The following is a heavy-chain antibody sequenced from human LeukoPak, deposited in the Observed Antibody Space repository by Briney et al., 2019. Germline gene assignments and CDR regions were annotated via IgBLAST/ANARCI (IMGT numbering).Heavy chain of an antibody. Sequence: GGSLRLSCAASGFSFGDFGMSWVRQAPGKGLEWVAVISYDGSNKYYADSVKGRFTISRDNSKNTLYLQMNSLRAEDTAVYYCARDRWFGEPQDYWGQGTLVTVSS. CDR2: ISYDGSNK. CDR1: GFSFGDFG. J-gene: IGHJ4*02. D-gene: IGHD3-10*01. CDR3: ARDRWFGEPQDY. V-gene: IGHV3-30*03.